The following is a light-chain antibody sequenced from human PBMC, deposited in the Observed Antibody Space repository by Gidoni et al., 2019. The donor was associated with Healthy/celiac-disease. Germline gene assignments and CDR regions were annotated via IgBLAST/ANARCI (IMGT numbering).Light chain of an antibody. Sequence: DIQMTQSPSSLSASVGDRVTITCRASQSISSYLNWYQQKPGKAPKLLIYAASSLQSGVPSRFSGSRSRTDFTLTISSLQPEDFATYYCQQSYSTPPYTFGQXTKLEIK. V-gene: IGKV1-39*01. CDR3: QQSYSTPPYT. CDR2: AAS. J-gene: IGKJ2*01. CDR1: QSISSY.